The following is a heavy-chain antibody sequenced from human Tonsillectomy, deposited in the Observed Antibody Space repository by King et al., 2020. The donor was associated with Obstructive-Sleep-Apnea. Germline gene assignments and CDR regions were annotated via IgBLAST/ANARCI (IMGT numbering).Heavy chain of an antibody. Sequence: QLQESGPGLVKPSQTLSLTCTVSGGSISSGDYYWSWIRQPPGKGLEWIGYIYYSGSTYYNPSLKSRVTLSVDTSKNQFSLKLRSVTAADTAVYYCARGQDGSGSNDAFDIWGQGTMVTVSS. D-gene: IGHD3-10*01. CDR2: IYYSGST. CDR1: GGSISSGDYY. CDR3: ARGQDGSGSNDAFDI. J-gene: IGHJ3*02. V-gene: IGHV4-30-4*01.